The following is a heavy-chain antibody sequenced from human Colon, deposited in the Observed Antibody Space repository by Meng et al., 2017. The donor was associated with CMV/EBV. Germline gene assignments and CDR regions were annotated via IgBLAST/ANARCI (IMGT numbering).Heavy chain of an antibody. Sequence: SETLSLTCAVYGGSFSGYYWSWIRQPPGKGLEWLGDINHSGSTNYKSSLKSRVTISVDTSKNQFSLRLNSVTAADTAVYYCARVPTVVTVPVRYYYSLDVWGQGTPVTVSS. CDR3: ARVPTVVTVPVRYYYSLDV. V-gene: IGHV4-34*01. CDR1: GGSFSGYY. CDR2: INHSGST. J-gene: IGHJ6*02. D-gene: IGHD2-2*01.